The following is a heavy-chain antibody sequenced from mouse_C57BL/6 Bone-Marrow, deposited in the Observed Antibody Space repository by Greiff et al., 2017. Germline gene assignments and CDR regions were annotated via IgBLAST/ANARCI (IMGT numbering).Heavy chain of an antibody. J-gene: IGHJ3*01. D-gene: IGHD1-1*01. V-gene: IGHV1-64*01. Sequence: QVQLQQPGAELVKPGASVKLSCKASGYTFTSYWMHWVKQRPGQGLEWIGMIHPNSGSTNYNEKFKSKATLTVDKSSSTAYMQLSSLTSEDSAVYYCAREGYGSSVAWFAYWGQGTLVTVSA. CDR1: GYTFTSYW. CDR3: AREGYGSSVAWFAY. CDR2: IHPNSGST.